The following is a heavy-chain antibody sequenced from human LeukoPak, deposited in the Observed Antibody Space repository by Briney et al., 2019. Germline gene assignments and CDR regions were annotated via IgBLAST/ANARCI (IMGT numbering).Heavy chain of an antibody. CDR1: GGSISSGSYY. J-gene: IGHJ4*02. CDR2: IYTSGST. CDR3: ARTYYDILTAIIQGFDY. Sequence: SQTLSLTCTVSGGSISSGSYYWSWIRQPVGKGLEWIGRIYTSGSTNYNPSLKSRATISVDTSKNQFSLKLSSVTAADTAVYYCARTYYDILTAIIQGFDYWGQGTLVTVSS. V-gene: IGHV4-61*02. D-gene: IGHD3-9*01.